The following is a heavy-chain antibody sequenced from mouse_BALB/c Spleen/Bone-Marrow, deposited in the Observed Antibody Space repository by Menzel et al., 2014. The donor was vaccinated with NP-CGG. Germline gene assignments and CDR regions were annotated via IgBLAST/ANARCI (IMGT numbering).Heavy chain of an antibody. CDR2: IYPGDGDT. CDR1: GYAFSDYW. J-gene: IGHJ3*01. CDR3: ARETYGNAWFAY. Sequence: VQLQQSGAELVRPGSSVKISCKASGYAFSDYWMNWVKQRPGQGLEWIGQIYPGDGDTNYIGKFKGKATLTADKSSSTAYMQLRSLTSEDSAVYFCARETYGNAWFAYWGQGTLVTGSA. V-gene: IGHV1-80*01. D-gene: IGHD2-1*01.